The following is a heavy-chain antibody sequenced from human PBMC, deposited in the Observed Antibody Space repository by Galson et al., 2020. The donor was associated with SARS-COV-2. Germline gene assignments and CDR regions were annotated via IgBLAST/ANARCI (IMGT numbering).Heavy chain of an antibody. D-gene: IGHD2-2*01. CDR1: GGTISSSNW. V-gene: IGHV4-4*02. Sequence: SETLSLTCAVSGGTISSSNWWSWVRQHPGKGLEWIGEIYHRGSTNYNPSLKSRVTISVDKSKNQFSLKLSSVTAADTAVYYCARLIHCSSTSCYLGAFDIWGQGTMVTVSS. J-gene: IGHJ3*02. CDR2: IYHRGST. CDR3: ARLIHCSSTSCYLGAFDI.